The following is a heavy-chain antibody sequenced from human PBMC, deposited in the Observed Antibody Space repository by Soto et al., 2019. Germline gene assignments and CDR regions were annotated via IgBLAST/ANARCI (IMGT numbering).Heavy chain of an antibody. Sequence: QVQLVQSGAEVKKPGASVKVSCKASGYTFTSYDINWVRQATGQGPEWMGWMNPNSGDTHYAQTFQGXATXTXSTSISTAYMELSSLRSEDTAMYYCARWYGGNSGDYWGQGTLVTVSS. CDR2: MNPNSGDT. V-gene: IGHV1-8*01. CDR3: ARWYGGNSGDY. J-gene: IGHJ4*02. D-gene: IGHD2-21*02. CDR1: GYTFTSYD.